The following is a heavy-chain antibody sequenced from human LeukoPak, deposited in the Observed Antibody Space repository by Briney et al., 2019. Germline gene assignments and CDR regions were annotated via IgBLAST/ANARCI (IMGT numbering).Heavy chain of an antibody. CDR2: IIPIFGTA. J-gene: IGHJ4*02. CDR3: ALEFRTFYAVFDY. D-gene: IGHD2-2*01. Sequence: SVKVSCKASGGTFSSYAISWVRQAPGQGLEWMVGIIPIFGTANYAQKFQGRVTITADESTTTAYMELNSLRSEDTAVYYCALEFRTFYAVFDYWGQGTLVTVSS. CDR1: GGTFSSYA. V-gene: IGHV1-69*01.